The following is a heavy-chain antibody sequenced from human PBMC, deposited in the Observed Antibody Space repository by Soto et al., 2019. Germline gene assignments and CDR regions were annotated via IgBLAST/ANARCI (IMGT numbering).Heavy chain of an antibody. CDR1: GGSISSYY. J-gene: IGHJ3*02. CDR3: ARDVSDILTGYYAFDI. D-gene: IGHD3-9*01. CDR2: IYYSGST. Sequence: SETLSLTCTVSGGSISSYYWSWIRQPPGKGLEWIGYIYYSGSTNYNPSLKSRVTISVDTSKNQFSLKLSSVTAADTAVYYCARDVSDILTGYYAFDIWGQGTMVTVS. V-gene: IGHV4-59*12.